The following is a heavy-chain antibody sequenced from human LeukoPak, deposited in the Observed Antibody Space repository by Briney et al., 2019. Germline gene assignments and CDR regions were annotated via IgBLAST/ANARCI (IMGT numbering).Heavy chain of an antibody. CDR3: ARDRSAEYFDL. Sequence: SETLSLTCTVSGGSIISYYWSWIRQPAGKGLEWIGRIYPSGTTNYNPSLKSRVTMSLDTSRNQFSLKLSSVTAADTAVYYCARDRSAEYFDLWGRGTLVTVSS. V-gene: IGHV4-4*07. CDR1: GGSIISYY. CDR2: IYPSGTT. J-gene: IGHJ2*01. D-gene: IGHD2-15*01.